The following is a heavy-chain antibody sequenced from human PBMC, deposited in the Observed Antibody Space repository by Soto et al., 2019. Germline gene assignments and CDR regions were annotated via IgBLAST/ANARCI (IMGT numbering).Heavy chain of an antibody. D-gene: IGHD4-17*01. J-gene: IGHJ4*02. V-gene: IGHV3-30*18. CDR3: AKDHLETTVTTPSY. CDR1: GFTFSSYG. CDR2: ISYDGNNK. Sequence: QVQLVESGGGVVQPGRSLRLSCAASGFTFSSYGMHWVRQAPGKGLEWGAVISYDGNNKYYADSVKGRFTISRDNFKNTLYLQMDSLRAEDTAMYYCAKDHLETTVTTPSYWGQGTLVTVSS.